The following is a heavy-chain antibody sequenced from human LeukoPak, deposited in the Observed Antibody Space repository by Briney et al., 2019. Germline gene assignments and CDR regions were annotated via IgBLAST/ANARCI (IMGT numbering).Heavy chain of an antibody. CDR1: GYSISSGYY. CDR2: IYHSGST. Sequence: SETLSLTCTVSGYSISSGYYWGWIRQPPGKGLEWIGSIYHSGSTYYNPSLKSRVTISVDTSKNQFSLKLSSVTAADTAVYYCAASSALRYFDLWGRGTLVTVSS. D-gene: IGHD3-22*01. V-gene: IGHV4-38-2*02. J-gene: IGHJ2*01. CDR3: AASSALRYFDL.